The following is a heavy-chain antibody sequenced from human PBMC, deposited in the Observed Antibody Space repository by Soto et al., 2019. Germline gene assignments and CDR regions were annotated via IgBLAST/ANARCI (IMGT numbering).Heavy chain of an antibody. Sequence: PSETLSLTCTVSGGSISSGGYYWSWIRQHPGKGLEWIGYIYYSGSTNYNPSLKSRVTISVDTSKNQFSLKLSSVTAADTAVYYCARVLRSGYSYGYYYYGMDVWGQGTTVTVSS. CDR1: GGSISSGGYY. CDR2: IYYSGST. CDR3: ARVLRSGYSYGYYYYGMDV. D-gene: IGHD5-18*01. J-gene: IGHJ6*02. V-gene: IGHV4-61*08.